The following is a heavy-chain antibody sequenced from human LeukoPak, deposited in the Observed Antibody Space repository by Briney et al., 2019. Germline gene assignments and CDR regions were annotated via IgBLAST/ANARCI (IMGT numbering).Heavy chain of an antibody. J-gene: IGHJ4*02. Sequence: GGSLRLSCAASGFTFSSYWMSWVRQAPGKGLEWISYISSDSGTIYYADSMKGRFTISRDNARNSLYLQMNSLRAEDTAVYYCARDKKGIDYWGQGTLVTVSS. CDR2: ISSDSGTI. CDR1: GFTFSSYW. D-gene: IGHD3-10*01. CDR3: ARDKKGIDY. V-gene: IGHV3-48*01.